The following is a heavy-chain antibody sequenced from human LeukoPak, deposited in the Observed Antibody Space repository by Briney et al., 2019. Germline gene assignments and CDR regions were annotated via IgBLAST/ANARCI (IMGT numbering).Heavy chain of an antibody. CDR3: AKEGGSSFTAHWDY. Sequence: GGSLRLSCEASGFSFSHYGMHWVRQAPGKGLEWVAVVSSDGNTKYYADSVKGRFTISRDSSKNIVYLQMNSGRAEDTAVYYCAKEGGSSFTAHWDYWGQGTLVTVSS. CDR2: VSSDGNTK. V-gene: IGHV3-30*18. J-gene: IGHJ4*02. D-gene: IGHD3-10*01. CDR1: GFSFSHYG.